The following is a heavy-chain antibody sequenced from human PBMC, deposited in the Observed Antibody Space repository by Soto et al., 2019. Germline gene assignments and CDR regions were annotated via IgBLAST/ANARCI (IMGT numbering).Heavy chain of an antibody. Sequence: TSETLSLTCAVYGGSFSGYYWSWIRQPPGKGLEWIGEINHSGSTNYNPSLKSRVTISVDTSKNQFSLKLSSVTAADTAVYYCAFGTTLDYWGQGTLVTVSS. V-gene: IGHV4-34*01. CDR2: INHSGST. D-gene: IGHD4-17*01. CDR1: GGSFSGYY. CDR3: AFGTTLDY. J-gene: IGHJ4*02.